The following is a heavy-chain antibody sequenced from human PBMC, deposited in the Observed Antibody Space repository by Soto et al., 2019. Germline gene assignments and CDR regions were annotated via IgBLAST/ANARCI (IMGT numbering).Heavy chain of an antibody. Sequence: SVKVSCKASGGTFSSYAISWVRQAPGQGLEWMGGIIPIFGTANYAQKFQGRVTITADESTSTAYMELSSLRSEDTAVYYCARERDYYYHGMDVWGQGTTVTVSS. J-gene: IGHJ6*02. CDR1: GGTFSSYA. CDR2: IIPIFGTA. CDR3: ARERDYYYHGMDV. V-gene: IGHV1-69*13.